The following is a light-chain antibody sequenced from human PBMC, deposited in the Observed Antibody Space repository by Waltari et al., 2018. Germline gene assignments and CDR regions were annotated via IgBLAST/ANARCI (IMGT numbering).Light chain of an antibody. Sequence: DIVMTQTPLSLSVTPGEPASISCRSSQNLLHSDGNTYLYWYFQKPGQPPRLLIYRVSNRFSGVPDRFSGSGSGTSFTLKISRVMPEDVGIYHCMQAVQSPFTFGPGTKLEIK. CDR1: QNLLHSDGNTY. J-gene: IGKJ3*01. CDR3: MQAVQSPFT. V-gene: IGKV2D-29*01. CDR2: RVS.